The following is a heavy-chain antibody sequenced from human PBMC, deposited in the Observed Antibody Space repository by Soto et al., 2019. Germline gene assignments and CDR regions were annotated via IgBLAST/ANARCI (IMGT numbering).Heavy chain of an antibody. CDR2: ISGSGENT. Sequence: EVQLLESGGALLQPGGSLRLSCAASGFTFSSYAMNWVRQTPGKGLQWVSAISGSGENTYYADSVKGRFTISRDNSKTTVYLQMNDLRPDDTAVYYCATWHEREHAYDVWGQGTTVTVSS. J-gene: IGHJ3*01. CDR3: ATWHEREHAYDV. CDR1: GFTFSSYA. V-gene: IGHV3-23*01. D-gene: IGHD1-1*01.